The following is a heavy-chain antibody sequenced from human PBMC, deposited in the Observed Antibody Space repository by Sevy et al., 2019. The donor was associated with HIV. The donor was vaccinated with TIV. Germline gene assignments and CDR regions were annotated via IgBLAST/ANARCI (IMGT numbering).Heavy chain of an antibody. Sequence: GGSLRLSCAASGFTVSRYGMHWVRQAPGKGLEWVAVIWYDGSNEYYADSVKGRFTISRDNSKNTLYLQMNSLRAEDTAVYYCARGNLISIAAAGYFDYWGQGTLVTVSS. CDR1: GFTVSRYG. CDR2: IWYDGSNE. J-gene: IGHJ4*02. CDR3: ARGNLISIAAAGYFDY. D-gene: IGHD6-13*01. V-gene: IGHV3-33*01.